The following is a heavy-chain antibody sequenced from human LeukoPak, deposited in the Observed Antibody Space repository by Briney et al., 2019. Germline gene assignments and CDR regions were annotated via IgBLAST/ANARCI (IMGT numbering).Heavy chain of an antibody. D-gene: IGHD2-21*02. Sequence: ASVKVSCKASGYTFNGNHMHWVRQAPGQGLEWMGWNNPNSGGTNYAQKFQGRVIMTRDTSISTAYMELSRLGSDDTAVYYCARGGSTDSIHSCGGNCYFLDYWGQGTLVTVSS. CDR3: ARGGSTDSIHSCGGNCYFLDY. CDR1: GYTFNGNH. V-gene: IGHV1-2*02. CDR2: NNPNSGGT. J-gene: IGHJ4*02.